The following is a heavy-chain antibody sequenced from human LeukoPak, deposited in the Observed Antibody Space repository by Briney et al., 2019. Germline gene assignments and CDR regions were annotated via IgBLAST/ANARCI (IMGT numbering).Heavy chain of an antibody. CDR2: VTRTGST. D-gene: IGHD4-11*01. J-gene: IGHJ4*02. CDR3: ARGLTTPDY. V-gene: IGHV4-34*01. CDR1: GGSFSGYY. Sequence: SETLSLICAVSGGSFSGYYWTWIRQPPGKGLEWIGEVTRTGSTFYNPSLKSRVSMSVDTSKNQFSLKLSSVTAADTAVYYCARGLTTPDYWGQGTLVTVSS.